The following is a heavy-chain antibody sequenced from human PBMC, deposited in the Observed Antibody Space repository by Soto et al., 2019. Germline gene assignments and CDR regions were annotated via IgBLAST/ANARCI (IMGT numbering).Heavy chain of an antibody. CDR3: ARSPRSSPYLDF. CDR2: IYPGDHET. CDR1: GYTFSNFW. J-gene: IGHJ4*02. V-gene: IGHV5-51*01. Sequence: GESLKISCQCSGYTFSNFWIGWVRQLPGQGLEWMGIIYPGDHETRYSPSFLGKVTISAETSINTAYLQWSSLEASDSAFYFCARSPRSSPYLDFWGQGALVTVSS. D-gene: IGHD6-13*01.